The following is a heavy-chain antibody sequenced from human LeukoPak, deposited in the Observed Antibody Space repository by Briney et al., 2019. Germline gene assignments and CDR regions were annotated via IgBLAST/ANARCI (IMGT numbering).Heavy chain of an antibody. CDR1: GGTFSSYA. D-gene: IGHD6-13*01. V-gene: IGHV1-69*13. Sequence: ASVKVSCKASGGTFSSYAISWVRQAPGQGLEWMGGIIPIFGTANYAQKFQGRVTITADESTSTAYMELSSLRSEDTAVYYCARGRQQLVRYYFDYWGQGTLVTVSS. J-gene: IGHJ4*02. CDR2: IIPIFGTA. CDR3: ARGRQQLVRYYFDY.